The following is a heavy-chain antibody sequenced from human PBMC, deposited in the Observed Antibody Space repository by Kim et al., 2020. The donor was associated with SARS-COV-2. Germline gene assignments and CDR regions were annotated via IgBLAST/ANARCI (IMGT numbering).Heavy chain of an antibody. CDR3: AKIGYGSG. D-gene: IGHD3-10*01. V-gene: IGHV3-30*02. CDR2: GSNK. Sequence: GSNKYYADSVKGRFTISRDNSKNTLYLQMNSLRAEDTTVYYCAKIGYGSGWGQGTLVTVSS. J-gene: IGHJ4*02.